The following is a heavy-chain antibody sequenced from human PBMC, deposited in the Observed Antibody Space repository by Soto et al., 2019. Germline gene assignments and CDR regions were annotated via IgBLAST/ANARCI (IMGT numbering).Heavy chain of an antibody. V-gene: IGHV5-10-1*01. CDR2: IDPSDSYT. J-gene: IGHJ4*02. Sequence: PGESLKISCKGSGYSFTSYWISWVRQMPGKGLEWMGRIDPSDSYTNYSPSFQGHVTISADKSISTAYLQWSSLKASDTAMYYCARHLTPPYYFDYWGQGTLVTVSS. CDR3: ARHLTPPYYFDY. CDR1: GYSFTSYW. D-gene: IGHD3-3*02.